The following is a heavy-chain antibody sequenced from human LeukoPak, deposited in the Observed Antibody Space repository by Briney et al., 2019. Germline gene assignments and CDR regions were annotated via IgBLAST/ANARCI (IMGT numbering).Heavy chain of an antibody. D-gene: IGHD3-3*01. CDR3: ARVLLSNYDFWSGYSNWFDP. J-gene: IGHJ5*02. Sequence: SSETLSLTCTVSGGSISSGSYYWSWIRQPAGKGLEWIGRIYTSGSTNYNPSLKSRVTISVGKSKNQFSLKLSSVTAADTAVYYCARVLLSNYDFWSGYSNWFDPWGQGTLVTVSS. CDR2: IYTSGST. CDR1: GGSISSGSYY. V-gene: IGHV4-61*02.